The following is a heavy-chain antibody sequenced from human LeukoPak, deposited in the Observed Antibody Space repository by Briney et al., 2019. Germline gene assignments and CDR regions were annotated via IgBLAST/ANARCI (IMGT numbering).Heavy chain of an antibody. Sequence: GGSLRLSCAASGFTFSSYGMSWVRQAPGKGLEWVSAISGSGGSTYYADSVKGRFTISRDNSKNTLYLQMNSLRAEDTAVYYCARGLYYYDSSGMNAFDIWGQGTMVTVSS. V-gene: IGHV3-23*01. J-gene: IGHJ3*02. CDR1: GFTFSSYG. CDR3: ARGLYYYDSSGMNAFDI. CDR2: ISGSGGST. D-gene: IGHD3-22*01.